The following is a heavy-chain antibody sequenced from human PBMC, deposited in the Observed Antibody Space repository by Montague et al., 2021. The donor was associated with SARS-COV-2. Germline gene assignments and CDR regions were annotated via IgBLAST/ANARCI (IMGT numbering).Heavy chain of an antibody. J-gene: IGHJ4*02. CDR3: VRYSGWFYFDF. CDR2: TYYRSKWYS. V-gene: IGHV6-1*01. CDR1: GDSVSSNSVA. Sequence: CAISGDSVSSNSVAWDWLRQSPSTGLEWLGRTYYRSKWYSDYAPSVRGRLTVNPDASKNEFSLELNYVTPEDTAVYYCVRYSGWFYFDFWRQGTLVTVSS. D-gene: IGHD6-19*01.